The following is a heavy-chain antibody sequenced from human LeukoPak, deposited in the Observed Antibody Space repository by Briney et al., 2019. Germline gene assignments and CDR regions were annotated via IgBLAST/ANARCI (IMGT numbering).Heavy chain of an antibody. CDR3: ARAAMSSYYYDYMDV. CDR2: IYSSGST. V-gene: IGHV4-4*07. CDR1: GGSISIYY. J-gene: IGHJ6*03. Sequence: SETLSLTCSVSGGSISIYYWNWIRRPAGKGLEWIGRIYSSGSTNYKPSLKSRVTMSVDTSKNQFSLNLSPVTAADTAVYYCARAAMSSYYYDYMDVWGKGTTVTVSS.